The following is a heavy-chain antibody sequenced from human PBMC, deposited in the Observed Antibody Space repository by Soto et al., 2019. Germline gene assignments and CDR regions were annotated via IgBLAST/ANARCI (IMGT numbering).Heavy chain of an antibody. V-gene: IGHV3-21*01. Sequence: GGSLRLSCAASGFTFSSYSMNWVRQAPGKGLEWVSSISSSSSYIYYADSVKGRFTISRDNAKNSLYLQMNSLRAEDTAVYYCARDRGGYCSGGSCYSDYWGQGTLVTVSS. J-gene: IGHJ4*02. D-gene: IGHD2-15*01. CDR3: ARDRGGYCSGGSCYSDY. CDR1: GFTFSSYS. CDR2: ISSSSSYI.